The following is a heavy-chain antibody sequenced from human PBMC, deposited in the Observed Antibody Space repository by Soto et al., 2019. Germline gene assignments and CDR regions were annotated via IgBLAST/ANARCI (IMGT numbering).Heavy chain of an antibody. CDR1: GGSISIYY. CDR2: IYYSGST. J-gene: IGHJ3*02. D-gene: IGHD3-22*01. CDR3: ARGGYYDSSGYDAFDI. Sequence: SETLSLTCTVSGGSISIYYWSWIRQPPWKGLEWIGYIYYSGSTNYNPSLKSRVTISVDTSKNQFSLKLSSVTAADTAVYYCARGGYYDSSGYDAFDIWGQGTMVTVS. V-gene: IGHV4-59*01.